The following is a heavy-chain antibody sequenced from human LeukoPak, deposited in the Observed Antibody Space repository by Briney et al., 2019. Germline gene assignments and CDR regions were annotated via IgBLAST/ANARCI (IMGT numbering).Heavy chain of an antibody. CDR3: ARSRGYFDY. J-gene: IGHJ4*02. V-gene: IGHV4-59*01. CDR1: GGSSSSYY. CDR2: IYYSGST. D-gene: IGHD6-13*01. Sequence: SETLSLTCTVSGGSSSSYYWSWIRQPPGKGLEWIGYIYYSGSTNYNPSLKSRVTISVDTSKNQFSLKLSSVTAADTALYYCARSRGYFDYWGQGTLVTVSS.